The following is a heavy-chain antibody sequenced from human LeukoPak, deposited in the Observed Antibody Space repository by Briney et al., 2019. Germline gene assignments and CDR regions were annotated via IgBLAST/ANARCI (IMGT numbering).Heavy chain of an antibody. V-gene: IGHV3-30-3*01. J-gene: IGHJ4*02. D-gene: IGHD6-13*01. CDR2: ISFDGTIK. Sequence: PGGSLRLSCAASGFILSPYSMHWVRQAPGKGLEWVAVISFDGTIKYYGDSVNGRFTISRDNAKNTLYLQMNSLRGEDTAVYYCARTAAGLYYFDYWGQGTLVTVSS. CDR1: GFILSPYS. CDR3: ARTAAGLYYFDY.